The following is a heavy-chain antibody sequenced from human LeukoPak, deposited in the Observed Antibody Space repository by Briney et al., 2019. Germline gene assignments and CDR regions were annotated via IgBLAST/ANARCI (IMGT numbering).Heavy chain of an antibody. J-gene: IGHJ4*02. CDR1: GFSISIYD. Sequence: GESLRLSCAASGFSISIYDMNWVRQAPGKGLEWISYISSSGNTIYYGDSVKGRFTISRDNAKNSLYLQMNSLRVEDTAVFYCAKVAKYYYGSETYYFFEHWGQGTPVTASS. V-gene: IGHV3-48*03. CDR2: ISSSGNTI. CDR3: AKVAKYYYGSETYYFFEH. D-gene: IGHD3-10*01.